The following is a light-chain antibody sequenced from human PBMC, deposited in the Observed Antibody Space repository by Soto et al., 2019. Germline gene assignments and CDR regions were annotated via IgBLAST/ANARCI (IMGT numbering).Light chain of an antibody. V-gene: IGLV2-8*01. Sequence: QSALTQPPSASGSPGQSVTISCTGTSSDVGGYKYVSWYQQHPGKAPKLMLYEVSNRPSGVPDRFSGSKSGSTASLTVSGLQAEDEADYYCSSYADGSTLVFGGGTKVTVL. CDR3: SSYADGSTLV. CDR1: SSDVGGYKY. CDR2: EVS. J-gene: IGLJ3*02.